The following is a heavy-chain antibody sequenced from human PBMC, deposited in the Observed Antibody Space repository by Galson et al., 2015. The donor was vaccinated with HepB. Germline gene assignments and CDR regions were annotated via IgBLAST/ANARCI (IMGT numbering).Heavy chain of an antibody. D-gene: IGHD6-19*01. V-gene: IGHV3-53*01. Sequence: SLRLSCAASGFTVSSNHMSWVRQAPGKGLEWVSVIYSGSNTYYADSVKGRFTISRDNSKNTLYLQMNSLRAEDTAVYYCAREAPGYSSGWFDYWGQGTLVTVSS. J-gene: IGHJ4*02. CDR2: IYSGSNT. CDR3: AREAPGYSSGWFDY. CDR1: GFTVSSNH.